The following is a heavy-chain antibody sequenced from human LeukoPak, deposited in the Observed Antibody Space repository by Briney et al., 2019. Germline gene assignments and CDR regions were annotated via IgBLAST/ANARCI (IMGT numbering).Heavy chain of an antibody. CDR3: ARVAGGTWFDP. J-gene: IGHJ5*02. V-gene: IGHV4-59*01. CDR1: GGSISTYS. CDR2: VYKSGGT. Sequence: SETLSLTCTVSGGSISTYSWNWIRQPPGQGLEWIGYVYKSGGTYNNPSLRSRVAISMDTSNSQFSLRLTSVTAADTAVYYCARVAGGTWFDPWGQGILVTVSS.